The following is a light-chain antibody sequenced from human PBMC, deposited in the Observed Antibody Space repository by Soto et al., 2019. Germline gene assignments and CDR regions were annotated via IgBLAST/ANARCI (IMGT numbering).Light chain of an antibody. Sequence: DIQMTQSPSSLSASVGDRVTITCRASQGFDNYLAWFQQKPGKAPKCLIYAASSLQSGVPPRFSGSGSGTDFTLTISSLQPEDFATYLCQQYKTYPLTFGGGTKVEIK. J-gene: IGKJ4*01. CDR1: QGFDNY. CDR3: QQYKTYPLT. CDR2: AAS. V-gene: IGKV1-16*01.